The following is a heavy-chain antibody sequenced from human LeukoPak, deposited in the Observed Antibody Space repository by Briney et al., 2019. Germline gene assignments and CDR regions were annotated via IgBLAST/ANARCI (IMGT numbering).Heavy chain of an antibody. J-gene: IGHJ4*02. V-gene: IGHV4-4*02. D-gene: IGHD3-3*01. CDR3: ARMAPPFTIFGVVINKYFDY. Sequence: PSGTLSLTCAVSGGSISSNNWWSWVRQPPGKGLEWIGEINHSGSTNYNPSLKSRVTISVDTAKNQFSLQLSSVTAADTAVYYCARMAPPFTIFGVVINKYFDYWGQGTLVTVSS. CDR1: GGSISSNNW. CDR2: INHSGST.